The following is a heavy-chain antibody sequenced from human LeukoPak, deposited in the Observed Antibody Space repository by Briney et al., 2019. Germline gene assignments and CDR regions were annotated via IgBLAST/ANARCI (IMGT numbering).Heavy chain of an antibody. CDR3: ARERVDTANARPEGFFQYYFDY. CDR1: GYTFTSYY. D-gene: IGHD5-18*01. J-gene: IGHJ4*02. V-gene: IGHV1-46*01. Sequence: ASVKVSCMASGYTFTSYYMHWVRQAPRQGLEWMGIINPSGGSTSYAQKFQGRVTMTRDTSTSTVYMELSSLRSEDTAVYYCARERVDTANARPEGFFQYYFDYWGQGTLVTVSS. CDR2: INPSGGST.